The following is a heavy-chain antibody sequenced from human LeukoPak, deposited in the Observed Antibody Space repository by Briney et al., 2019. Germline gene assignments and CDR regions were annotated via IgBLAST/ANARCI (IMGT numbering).Heavy chain of an antibody. J-gene: IGHJ5*02. Sequence: SQTLSLTCTVSGGSISSGDYYWSWIRQPPGKGLEWIGYIYYSGSTYSNPSLKSRVTISVDTSKNQFSLKLSSVTAADTAVYYCARGLRRGNWFDPWGQGTLVTVSS. V-gene: IGHV4-30-4*08. CDR3: ARGLRRGNWFDP. CDR2: IYYSGST. D-gene: IGHD5-12*01. CDR1: GGSISSGDYY.